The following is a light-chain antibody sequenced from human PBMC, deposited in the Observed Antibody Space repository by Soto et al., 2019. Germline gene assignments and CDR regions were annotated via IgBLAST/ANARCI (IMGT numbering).Light chain of an antibody. V-gene: IGKV3-20*01. Sequence: EIVMAQSPATLSVSPGDRATLSCRASQSVTNSYVAWYQQKPGQTPRLLIYAASSRATGIPDRFSGSGSGTDFTLTISRLEPEDFAVYYCQQYGSSVRTFGQGTKVDI. CDR1: QSVTNSY. CDR2: AAS. J-gene: IGKJ1*01. CDR3: QQYGSSVRT.